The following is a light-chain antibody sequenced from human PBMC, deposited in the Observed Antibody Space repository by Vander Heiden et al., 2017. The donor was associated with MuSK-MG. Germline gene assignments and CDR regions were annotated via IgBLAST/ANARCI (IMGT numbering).Light chain of an antibody. CDR2: AAS. J-gene: IGKJ3*01. V-gene: IGKV1-39*01. CDR1: QSISSY. Sequence: DIQMTQSPSSLSASVGDRVTSTCRASQSISSYLNWYQQKPGKAPKLLIYAASSLQSGVPSRFSGSGSGTDFTLTISSLQPEDFATYYCQQSYSTLFTFGHGTKVDIK. CDR3: QQSYSTLFT.